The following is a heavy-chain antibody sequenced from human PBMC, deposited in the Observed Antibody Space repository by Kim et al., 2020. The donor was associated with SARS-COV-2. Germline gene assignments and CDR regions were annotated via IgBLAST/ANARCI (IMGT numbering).Heavy chain of an antibody. CDR1: GFTFSSYS. CDR3: ARAPEPLYGDYDGGFDY. V-gene: IGHV3-21*01. J-gene: IGHJ4*02. Sequence: GGSLRLSCAASGFTFSSYSMNWVRQAPGKGLEWVSSISSSSSYIYYADSVKGRFTISRDNAKNSLYLQMNSLRAEDRAVYYCARAPEPLYGDYDGGFDYWGQGTLVTVSS. CDR2: ISSSSSYI. D-gene: IGHD4-17*01.